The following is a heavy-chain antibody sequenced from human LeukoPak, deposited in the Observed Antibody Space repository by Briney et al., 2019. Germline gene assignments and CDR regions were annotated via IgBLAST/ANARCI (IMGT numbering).Heavy chain of an antibody. V-gene: IGHV3-30-3*02. J-gene: IGHJ3*02. CDR3: AKIHQNRVVVGAKGAFDI. Sequence: PGRSLRLSCAASGFTFSSYAMHWVRQAPGKGLEWVAVISYDGSKYYADSVKGRFTISRDNSKNTLYLRMNSLRAEDTAVYYCAKIHQNRVVVGAKGAFDIWGQGTVVTVSS. CDR1: GFTFSSYA. D-gene: IGHD2-15*01. CDR2: ISYDGSK.